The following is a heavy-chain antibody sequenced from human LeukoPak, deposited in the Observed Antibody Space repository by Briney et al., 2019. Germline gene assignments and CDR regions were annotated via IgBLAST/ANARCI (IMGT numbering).Heavy chain of an antibody. Sequence: PGGSLRLSCAASGFTFSSYSMNWVRQAPGKGLEWVSSISSSSSYIYYADSVKGRFTISRDNAKNSLYLQMNSLRAEDTAVYYCARVDYDSSGYIDYWGQGTLVTVSS. CDR2: ISSSSSYI. J-gene: IGHJ4*02. D-gene: IGHD3-22*01. CDR3: ARVDYDSSGYIDY. CDR1: GFTFSSYS. V-gene: IGHV3-21*01.